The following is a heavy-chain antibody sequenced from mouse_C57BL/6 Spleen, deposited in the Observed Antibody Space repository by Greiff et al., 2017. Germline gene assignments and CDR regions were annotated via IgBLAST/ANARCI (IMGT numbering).Heavy chain of an antibody. Sequence: SEPALGKPSQSLSLTAPFTAYPITIGYYWNWFRQFPGNKLEWMGYISYDGSNNSNPSLKNRISITRDTSKNQFFLKLNSVTTEDTATYYCARDHRYYAMDYWGQGTSVTVSS. CDR2: ISYDGSN. CDR3: ARDHRYYAMDY. V-gene: IGHV3-6*01. J-gene: IGHJ4*01. CDR1: AYPITIGYY.